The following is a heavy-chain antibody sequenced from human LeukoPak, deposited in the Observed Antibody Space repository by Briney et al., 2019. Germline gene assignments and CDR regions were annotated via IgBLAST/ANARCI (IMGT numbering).Heavy chain of an antibody. D-gene: IGHD6-19*01. J-gene: IGHJ1*01. CDR3: TKASSGWYIYFQQ. CDR2: INPNSGGT. Sequence: GASVKVSCKACGYTFTRYYIHWVRQAPGQGLEWMGWINPNSGGTNYAQKFQGRVIMTRDTSITTAYMELSSLRSDDTAVYYCTKASSGWYIYFQQWGQGTLVTVSS. V-gene: IGHV1-2*02. CDR1: GYTFTRYY.